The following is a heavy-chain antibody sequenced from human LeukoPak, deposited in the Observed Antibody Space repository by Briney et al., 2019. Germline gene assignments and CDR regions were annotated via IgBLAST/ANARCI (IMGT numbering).Heavy chain of an antibody. CDR1: GFALKSYS. J-gene: IGHJ5*01. CDR3: ARVAVSGPTGWFDS. V-gene: IGHV3-21*01. D-gene: IGHD2-8*02. CDR2: ISSTSAYI. Sequence: GGSLRLSCAGSGFALKSYSLSLVRQAPGKGLEWVSSISSTSAYIYYADSVKGRFTISRDNVDNVVYLQMNSLGAEDTAVYYCARVAVSGPTGWFDSWGQGTLVIVSS.